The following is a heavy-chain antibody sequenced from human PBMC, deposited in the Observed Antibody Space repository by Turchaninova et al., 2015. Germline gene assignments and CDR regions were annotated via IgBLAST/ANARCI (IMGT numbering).Heavy chain of an antibody. J-gene: IGHJ4*02. CDR1: DLSLSRPGGG. Sequence: QITLKESGPALVQPTQTLTVTCTFHDLSLSRPGGGVGWIRQPPGKALEWLALIYWDDEKRYSPSLKNRVTITKDTSKNQVVLTMTNIDPVDTATYYCTHMRITAAASYFDYWGQGTLVTVSS. CDR3: THMRITAAASYFDY. V-gene: IGHV2-5*02. D-gene: IGHD6-13*01. CDR2: IYWDDEK.